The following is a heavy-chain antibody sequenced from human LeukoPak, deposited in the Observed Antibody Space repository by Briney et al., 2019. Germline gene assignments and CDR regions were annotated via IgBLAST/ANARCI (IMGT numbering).Heavy chain of an antibody. D-gene: IGHD3-16*01. CDR1: GYTFTSYY. J-gene: IGHJ5*02. Sequence: GASLKVSCKASGYTFTSYYMHWMRQAPGQGLEWMGIINPSDGSTSYAQKFQGRVTMTRDTSTSTVYMELSSLRSEDTAVYYCARDTLVYDYVWTPRPTGWIDPWGQGTLVTVSS. CDR2: INPSDGST. CDR3: ARDTLVYDYVWTPRPTGWIDP. V-gene: IGHV1-46*01.